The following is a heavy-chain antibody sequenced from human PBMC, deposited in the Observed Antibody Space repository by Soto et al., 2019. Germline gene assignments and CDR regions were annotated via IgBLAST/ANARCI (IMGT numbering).Heavy chain of an antibody. CDR3: ATSEYSSLSINWFDP. J-gene: IGHJ5*02. CDR2: IYNGGHT. D-gene: IGHD6-6*01. CDR1: GGSVDSVNHY. Sequence: SETLSLTCSVSGGSVDSVNHYWSWIRQPPGKGLEWIGYIYNGGHTFYNPSLKSRVKILVDKSRNQFSLRLSSVTAADTAVYFCATSEYSSLSINWFDPWGQGAQVTVSS. V-gene: IGHV4-30-4*01.